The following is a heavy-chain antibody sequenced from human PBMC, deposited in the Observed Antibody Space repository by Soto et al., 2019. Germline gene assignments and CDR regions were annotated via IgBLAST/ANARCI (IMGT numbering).Heavy chain of an antibody. V-gene: IGHV3-74*01. CDR2: INSDGSST. D-gene: IGHD6-19*01. CDR1: GFTFSSYW. J-gene: IGHJ4*02. CDR3: ARGSSGWYGVDS. Sequence: GGSLRLSCAASGFTFSSYWMHWVRHAPGKVLVWVSRINSDGSSTNYADSVKGRFTISRDNAKNTLHLQMNSLRAEDTAVYYCARGSSGWYGVDSWGQGTLVTVSS.